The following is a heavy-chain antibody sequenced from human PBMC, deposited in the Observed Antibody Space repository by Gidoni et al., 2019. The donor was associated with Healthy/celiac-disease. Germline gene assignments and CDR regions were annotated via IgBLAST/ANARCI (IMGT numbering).Heavy chain of an antibody. V-gene: IGHV4-34*01. D-gene: IGHD6-13*01. Sequence: QVQLQQWGAGLLKPSETLSLTCAVYGGSFSGYYWSWIRQPPGKGLEWIGERNHSVITNYNPSLKSLVTISVDTSKNQFSLKLSSVTAADTAVYYCASAAPYSSSWSLRFWGQGTLVTVSS. CDR2: RNHSVIT. J-gene: IGHJ4*02. CDR3: ASAAPYSSSWSLRF. CDR1: GGSFSGYY.